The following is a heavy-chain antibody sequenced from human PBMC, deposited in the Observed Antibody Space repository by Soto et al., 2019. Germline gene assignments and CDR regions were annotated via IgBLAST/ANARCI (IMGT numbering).Heavy chain of an antibody. CDR2: IYHSGST. CDR3: ARAQSFAFHNWFDP. J-gene: IGHJ5*02. V-gene: IGHV4-31*03. CDR1: GGSISSGGYY. Sequence: QVQLQESGPGLVKPSQTLSLTCTISGGSISSGGYYWSWIRQHPGKGLEWIGYIYHSGSTYNNPSLNRRVTISLDMYKNQFSLRLRSVSAADTAVYYCARAQSFAFHNWFDPWGQGTLVTVSS.